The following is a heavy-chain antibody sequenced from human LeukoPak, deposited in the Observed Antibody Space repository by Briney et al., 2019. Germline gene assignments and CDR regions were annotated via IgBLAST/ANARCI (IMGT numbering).Heavy chain of an antibody. J-gene: IGHJ4*02. Sequence: GGSLRLSCAASGFTFSRYWMHWVRQGSGKGLVWVPRINTDGSNTNYADSVKGRFTISRDNAKNTLYLQMNSLRAEDTAVYYCAKVDGSKALHYWGQGTLVTVSS. V-gene: IGHV3-74*01. CDR1: GFTFSRYW. CDR3: AKVDGSKALHY. CDR2: INTDGSNT. D-gene: IGHD5-24*01.